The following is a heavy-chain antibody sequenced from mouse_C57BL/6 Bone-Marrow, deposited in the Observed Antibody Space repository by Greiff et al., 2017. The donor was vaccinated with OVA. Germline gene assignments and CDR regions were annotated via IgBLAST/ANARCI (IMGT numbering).Heavy chain of an antibody. J-gene: IGHJ4*01. V-gene: IGHV1-42*01. CDR2: INPSTGGT. CDR3: ARGGGWLLRAMDY. Sequence: EVKLMESGPELVKPGASVKISCKASGYSFTGYYMNWVKQSPEKSLEWIGEINPSTGGTTYNQKFKAKATLTVDKSSSTAYMQLKSLTSEDSAVYYCARGGGWLLRAMDYWGQGTSVTVSS. CDR1: GYSFTGYY. D-gene: IGHD2-3*01.